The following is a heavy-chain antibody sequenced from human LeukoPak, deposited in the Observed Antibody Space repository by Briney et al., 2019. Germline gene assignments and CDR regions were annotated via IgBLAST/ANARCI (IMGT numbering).Heavy chain of an antibody. J-gene: IGHJ4*02. D-gene: IGHD1-26*01. CDR3: AKDHIFQVVGACDY. Sequence: SGGSLRLSCAASGFTFSSYSMNWVRQAPGKGLEWVSSISSSSSYIYYADSVKGRFTISRDNAKNSLYLQMNSLRAEDTAVYYCAKDHIFQVVGACDYWGQGTLVTVSS. CDR2: ISSSSSYI. CDR1: GFTFSSYS. V-gene: IGHV3-21*04.